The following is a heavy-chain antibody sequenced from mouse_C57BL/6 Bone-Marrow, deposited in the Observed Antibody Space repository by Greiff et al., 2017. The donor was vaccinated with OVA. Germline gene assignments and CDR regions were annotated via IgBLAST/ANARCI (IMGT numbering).Heavy chain of an antibody. J-gene: IGHJ3*01. D-gene: IGHD2-3*01. CDR3: ARPADGYYVGPAWFAY. V-gene: IGHV5-15*01. CDR2: ISNLAYSI. CDR1: GFTFSDYG. Sequence: EVKVVESGGGLVQPGGSLKLSCAASGFTFSDYGMAWVRQAPRKGPEWVAFISNLAYSIYYAATVTGRFTISRENAKNTLYLEMSSLRSEDTAMYYCARPADGYYVGPAWFAYWGQGTLVTVSA.